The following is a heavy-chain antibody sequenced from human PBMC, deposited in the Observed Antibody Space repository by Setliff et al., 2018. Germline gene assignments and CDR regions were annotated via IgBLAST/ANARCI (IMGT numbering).Heavy chain of an antibody. CDR1: GGSISSYY. CDR2: IYYSGST. Sequence: SETLSLTCTVSGGSISSYYWSWIRQPPGKGVEWIGYIYYSGSTYYNPSLKSRVTISVDTSKNQFSLKLSSVTAADTAVYYCASDCSGGSVTCHWGQGTLVTVSS. V-gene: IGHV4-59*08. CDR3: ASDCSGGSVTCH. J-gene: IGHJ4*02. D-gene: IGHD2-15*01.